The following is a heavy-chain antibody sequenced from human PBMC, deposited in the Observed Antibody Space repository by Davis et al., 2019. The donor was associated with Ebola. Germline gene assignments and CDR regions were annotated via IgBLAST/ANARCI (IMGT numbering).Heavy chain of an antibody. CDR1: GFTFSNFW. CDR3: AKDWLVGATTAGTGYYYGMDV. Sequence: GGSLRLSCAASGFTFSNFWMNWIRQAPGKGLEWVANIKQDGSDKYYVDSVKGRFTISRDNSKNTLYLQMNSLRAEDTAVYYCAKDWLVGATTAGTGYYYGMDVWGKGTTVTVSS. D-gene: IGHD1-26*01. V-gene: IGHV3-7*01. J-gene: IGHJ6*04. CDR2: IKQDGSDK.